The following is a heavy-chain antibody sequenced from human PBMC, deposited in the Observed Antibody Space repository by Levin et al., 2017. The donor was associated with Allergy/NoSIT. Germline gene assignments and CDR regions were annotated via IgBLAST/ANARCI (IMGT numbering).Heavy chain of an antibody. Sequence: GGSLRLSCATSGFTFSVSALSWVRQAPGKGLEWVSLISASAANTYYADSVKGRFTISRDSSKNTLYLQMNSLRSEDTAVYYCAKDIQLTCWGQGTLVTVSS. CDR3: AKDIQLTC. V-gene: IGHV3-23*01. CDR1: GFTFSVSA. CDR2: ISASAANT. J-gene: IGHJ4*02. D-gene: IGHD2-2*01.